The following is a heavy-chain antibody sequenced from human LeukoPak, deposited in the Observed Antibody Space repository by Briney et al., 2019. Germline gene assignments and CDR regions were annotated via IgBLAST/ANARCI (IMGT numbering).Heavy chain of an antibody. J-gene: IGHJ4*02. CDR1: GFIFTDYD. Sequence: PGGSLRLSCAASGFIFTDYDLHWVRQPPGKGLEWVSVFGIAGDTYYADSVKGRFTISRDVAKNSLYLQMNNLRAGDTAVYYCVRTHGGTYYDYWGQGTLVTVSS. CDR2: FGIAGDT. V-gene: IGHV3-13*01. CDR3: VRTHGGTYYDY. D-gene: IGHD1-26*01.